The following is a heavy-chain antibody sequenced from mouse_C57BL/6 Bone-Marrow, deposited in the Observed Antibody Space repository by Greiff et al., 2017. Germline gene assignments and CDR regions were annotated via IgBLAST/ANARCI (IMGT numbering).Heavy chain of an antibody. CDR1: VYTFTSYW. J-gene: IGHJ3*01. Sequence: QVQLQQPGAELVQPGASVQLSCKASVYTFTSYWLHWVKRRPGRGLAWIRTIDPTSGGTKSNEKFKSKATLTVDKPSCTAYMQLSSRSSEDFEVYYCASNWFSWFAYRAQGSLLSGSA. V-gene: IGHV1-72*01. CDR3: ASNWFSWFAY. D-gene: IGHD4-1*01. CDR2: IDPTSGGT.